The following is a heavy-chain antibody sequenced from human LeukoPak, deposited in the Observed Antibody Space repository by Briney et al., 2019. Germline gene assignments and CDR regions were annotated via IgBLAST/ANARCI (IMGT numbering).Heavy chain of an antibody. J-gene: IGHJ3*02. CDR3: ARGDLGYCSGGSCYPSNAFDI. CDR2: FDPEDGET. Sequence: ASVKVSCKVSGYTLTELSMHWVRQAPGKGLEWMGGFDPEDGETIHAQKFQGRVTMTEDTSTDTAHMELSSLRSEDTAVYYCARGDLGYCSGGSCYPSNAFDIWGQGTMVTVSS. V-gene: IGHV1-24*01. D-gene: IGHD2-15*01. CDR1: GYTLTELS.